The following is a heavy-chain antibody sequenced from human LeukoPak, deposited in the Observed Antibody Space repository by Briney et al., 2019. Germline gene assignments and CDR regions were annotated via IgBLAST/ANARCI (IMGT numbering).Heavy chain of an antibody. CDR2: IYYSGKT. Sequence: SETLSLTSTVSGGSISTSSYHWGWFPHPPGKALECIGTIYYSGKTYYNPSLNSRVTISIHTSKNKFSLKLSSVTAADRAVYYCARSGPPAGRPDAFDIWGQGTMATVSS. CDR1: GGSISTSSYH. CDR3: ARSGPPAGRPDAFDI. D-gene: IGHD2-2*01. V-gene: IGHV4-39*07. J-gene: IGHJ3*02.